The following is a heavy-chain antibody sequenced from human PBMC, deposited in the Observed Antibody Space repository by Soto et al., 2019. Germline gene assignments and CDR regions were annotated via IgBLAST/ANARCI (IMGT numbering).Heavy chain of an antibody. V-gene: IGHV3-53*01. D-gene: IGHD5-12*01. CDR3: HGYGY. CDR2: IYPGDTT. CDR1: GFTVSSSNY. J-gene: IGHJ4*02. Sequence: EVQLVESGGGLIQPGGSLRLSCVVSGFTVSSSNYISWVRQAPRKGLEWVSVIYPGDTTFYADCVKARFTISRDNSKNTLYLQMNSLRAEDTAVYYCHGYGYWGQGTLVTVSS.